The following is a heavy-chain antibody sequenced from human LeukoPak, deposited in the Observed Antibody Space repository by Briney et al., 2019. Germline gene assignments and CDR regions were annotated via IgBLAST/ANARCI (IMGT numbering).Heavy chain of an antibody. V-gene: IGHV5-51*01. CDR2: IYPGDSDT. D-gene: IGHD6-13*01. Sequence: GESLKLSCKGSGYSFTSYWIGWVRQMPGKGLEWMGIIYPGDSDTRYSPSFQGQVTISADKSISTAYLQWSSLKASDTAMYYCARYATYSSSWYPVGWFDPWGQGTLVTVSS. J-gene: IGHJ5*02. CDR3: ARYATYSSSWYPVGWFDP. CDR1: GYSFTSYW.